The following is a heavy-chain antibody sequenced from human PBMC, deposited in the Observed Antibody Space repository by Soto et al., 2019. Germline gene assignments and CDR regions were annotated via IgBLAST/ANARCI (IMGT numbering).Heavy chain of an antibody. CDR3: ARDDRNYDFWSGYYIQNPVNWFDP. V-gene: IGHV3-21*01. Sequence: GGSLRLSCAASGFTFSSYSMNWVRQAPGKGLEWVSSISSSSSYIYYADSVKGRFTISRDNAKNSLYLQMNSLRAEDTAVYYCARDDRNYDFWSGYYIQNPVNWFDPWGQGTLVTVSS. D-gene: IGHD3-3*01. J-gene: IGHJ5*02. CDR2: ISSSSSYI. CDR1: GFTFSSYS.